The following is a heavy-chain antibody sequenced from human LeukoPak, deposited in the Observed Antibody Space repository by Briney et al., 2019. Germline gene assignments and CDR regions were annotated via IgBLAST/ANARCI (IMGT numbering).Heavy chain of an antibody. D-gene: IGHD6-6*01. J-gene: IGHJ4*02. Sequence: GGTLRLSCAASGFTFADYAMHWVRQAPGKGLEWVSGISWNSGSIGYADSVKGRFTISRDNAKNSLYLQMNSLRAEDTALYYCAKDTSAEYSSSSGNFDYWGQGTLVTVSS. CDR1: GFTFADYA. CDR2: ISWNSGSI. V-gene: IGHV3-9*01. CDR3: AKDTSAEYSSSSGNFDY.